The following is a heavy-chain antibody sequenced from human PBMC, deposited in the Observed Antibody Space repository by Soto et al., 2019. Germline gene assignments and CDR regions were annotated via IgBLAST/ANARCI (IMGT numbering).Heavy chain of an antibody. CDR2: VYGSGGGI. J-gene: IGHJ4*02. CDR1: GLPHSRFA. D-gene: IGHD2-21*01. V-gene: IGHV3-23*01. CDR3: AKDAVYNDGLWLMDH. Sequence: EVRLLESGGGLVQPGGSLRLSCSASGLPHSRFAMMWVRQAPGKGLECVAGVYGSGGGIEYADSVKGRFTISRDNSKNPVYLEMTDLRADGMAVYYCAKDAVYNDGLWLMDHWGRGTQVTVSS.